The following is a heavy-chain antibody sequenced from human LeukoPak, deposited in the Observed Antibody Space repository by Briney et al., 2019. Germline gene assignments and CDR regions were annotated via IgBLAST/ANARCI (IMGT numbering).Heavy chain of an antibody. D-gene: IGHD5-12*01. J-gene: IGHJ4*02. V-gene: IGHV3-74*01. Sequence: PGGSLRLSCAASGFTFSSYWMHWVRQAPGKGLVWVSRINSDGSSTSYADSVKGRFTISRDNSKNTPYLQMNSLRAEDTAVYYCASGRKATIPADYWGQGTLVTVSS. CDR3: ASGRKATIPADY. CDR2: INSDGSST. CDR1: GFTFSSYW.